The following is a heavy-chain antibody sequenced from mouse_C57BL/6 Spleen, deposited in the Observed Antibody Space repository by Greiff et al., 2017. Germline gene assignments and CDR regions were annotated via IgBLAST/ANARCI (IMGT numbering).Heavy chain of an antibody. CDR3: ASGGNYEAY. V-gene: IGHV1-69*01. J-gene: IGHJ3*01. CDR2: IDPSDSYT. CDR1: GYTFTSYW. D-gene: IGHD2-1*01. Sequence: VQLQQPGAELVMPGASVKLSCKASGYTFTSYWMHWVKQRPGQGLEWIGEIDPSDSYTNYNQKFKGKSTLTVDKSSSTAYMQLSSLTSEDSAVYYCASGGNYEAYWGQGTLVTVSA.